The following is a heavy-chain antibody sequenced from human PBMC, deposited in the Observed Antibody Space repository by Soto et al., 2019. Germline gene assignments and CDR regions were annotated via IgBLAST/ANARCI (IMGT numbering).Heavy chain of an antibody. CDR2: INHSGST. D-gene: IGHD6-19*01. Sequence: PSETLSLTCAVYGGSFSGYYWSWIRQPPGKGLEWIGEINHSGSTSYNPSLKSRVTISVDTSKNQYSLKLSSVTAADTAVYYCARGYTVAVAARAFDIWGQGTMVT. CDR3: ARGYTVAVAARAFDI. V-gene: IGHV4-34*01. J-gene: IGHJ3*02. CDR1: GGSFSGYY.